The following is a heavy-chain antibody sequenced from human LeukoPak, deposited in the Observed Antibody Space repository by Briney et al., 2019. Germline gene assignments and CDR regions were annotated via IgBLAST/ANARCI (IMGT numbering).Heavy chain of an antibody. CDR3: AREVPMVRGVPDY. J-gene: IGHJ4*02. CDR1: GGSISISNDY. Sequence: PSETLSLTCTVSGGSISISNDYWGWIRQPPGKGLEWIGSMSYSGRTYYNPSLKTRVTVSLDTSKNQFSLKLSSVTAADTAVYYCAREVPMVRGVPDYWGQGTLVTVSS. D-gene: IGHD3-10*01. V-gene: IGHV4-39*07. CDR2: MSYSGRT.